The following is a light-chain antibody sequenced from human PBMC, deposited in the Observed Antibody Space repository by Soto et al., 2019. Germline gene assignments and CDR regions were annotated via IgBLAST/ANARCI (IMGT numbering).Light chain of an antibody. CDR2: DVS. Sequence: QSALTQPPSASGSPEQSVTISCTGTGSDVGGYNYVSWYQQHPGKAPKLVIFDVSRRPSGVLDRFSGSKSGNTASLTVSGLQAEDEADYYCGSFAASNNLLFGRGTKLTVL. V-gene: IGLV2-8*01. CDR3: GSFAASNNLL. J-gene: IGLJ2*01. CDR1: GSDVGGYNY.